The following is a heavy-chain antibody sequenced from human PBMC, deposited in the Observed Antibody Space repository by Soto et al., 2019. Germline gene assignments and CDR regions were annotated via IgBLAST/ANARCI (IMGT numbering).Heavy chain of an antibody. CDR1: RGTFNRYA. Sequence: QVQLVQSGAEVKKPGSSVKVSCLASRGTFNRYAINWVRQAPGHGLEWLGALVPQFGTPNYAQKFQYRVTIVADESTNTTAMGLRGLTSDDTAVYYCARQNRDTHMGPFDVWGQGTLVTVSS. CDR2: LVPQFGTP. V-gene: IGHV1-69*01. CDR3: ARQNRDTHMGPFDV. J-gene: IGHJ4*02. D-gene: IGHD5-18*01.